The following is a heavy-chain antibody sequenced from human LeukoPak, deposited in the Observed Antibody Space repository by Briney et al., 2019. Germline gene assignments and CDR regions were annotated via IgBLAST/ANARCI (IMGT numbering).Heavy chain of an antibody. CDR3: AKDGDDYVDY. V-gene: IGHV3-30*18. CDR1: GLTFSSYG. CDR2: ISYDGSNK. D-gene: IGHD7-27*01. J-gene: IGHJ4*02. Sequence: GGSLRLSCAASGLTFSSYGMHWVRQAPGKGLEWVAVISYDGSNKYYADSVKGRFTISRDNSKNTLYLQMNSLRAEDTAVYYCAKDGDDYVDYWGQGTLVTVSS.